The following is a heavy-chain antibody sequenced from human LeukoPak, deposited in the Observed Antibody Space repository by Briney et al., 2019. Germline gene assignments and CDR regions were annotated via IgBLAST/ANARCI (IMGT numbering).Heavy chain of an antibody. D-gene: IGHD2-2*01. Sequence: PGGSLRLSCAASGFTFSSYAMSWVRQAPGKGLEWVSAISGSGGSTYYADSVKGRFTISRDNSENTLYLQMNSLRAEDTAVYYCARQMKGIVVVIYYYYMDVWGKGTTVTVSS. CDR3: ARQMKGIVVVIYYYYMDV. V-gene: IGHV3-23*01. J-gene: IGHJ6*03. CDR2: ISGSGGST. CDR1: GFTFSSYA.